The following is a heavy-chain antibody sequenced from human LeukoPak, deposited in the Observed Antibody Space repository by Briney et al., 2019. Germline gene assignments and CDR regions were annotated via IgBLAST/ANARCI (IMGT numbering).Heavy chain of an antibody. Sequence: ASVKVSCKASGYTFTSYYMHWVRQAPGQGLEWMGIINPSGGSTSYAQKFQGRVTMTRDMSTSTVYMELSSLRSEDTAAYYCARDGSITIFGVAITDQYYMDVWGKGTTVTVSS. J-gene: IGHJ6*03. CDR3: ARDGSITIFGVAITDQYYMDV. D-gene: IGHD3-3*01. CDR1: GYTFTSYY. V-gene: IGHV1-46*01. CDR2: INPSGGST.